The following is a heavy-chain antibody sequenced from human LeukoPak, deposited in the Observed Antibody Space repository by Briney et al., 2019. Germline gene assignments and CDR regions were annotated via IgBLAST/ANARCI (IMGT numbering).Heavy chain of an antibody. V-gene: IGHV1-18*01. CDR1: GYTFTSYG. D-gene: IGHD3-3*01. CDR3: ARDLPFEGLHEWLLEY. CDR2: ISAYNGKR. J-gene: IGHJ1*01. Sequence: ASVKVSCKASGYTFTSYGITWVRQVPGQGLEWMGWISAYNGKREYAQKFQDRIIMTVDTSTRTVYLEMWNLRSDGTAVYYCARDLPFEGLHEWLLEYWGQGTLVSVSS.